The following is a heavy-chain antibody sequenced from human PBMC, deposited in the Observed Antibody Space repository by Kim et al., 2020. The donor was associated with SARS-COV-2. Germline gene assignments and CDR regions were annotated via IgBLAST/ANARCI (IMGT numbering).Heavy chain of an antibody. J-gene: IGHJ6*02. CDR3: ARDNMLPSSRYYHYAMDV. Sequence: SETLSLTCSVSEVSVSGGRYYWTWIRQPPGKGLEWIGFISYSGTTNYNPSLRSRVTISMDTSKNQFSLNLNSVTAADTGVYCCARDNMLPSSRYYHYAMDVWGQGTPVTVSS. CDR1: EVSVSGGRYY. V-gene: IGHV4-61*01. D-gene: IGHD3-10*01. CDR2: ISYSGTT.